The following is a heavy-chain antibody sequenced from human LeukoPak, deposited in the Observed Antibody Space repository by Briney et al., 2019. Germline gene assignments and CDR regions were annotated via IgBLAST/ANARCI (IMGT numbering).Heavy chain of an antibody. V-gene: IGHV1-8*01. CDR2: MNPNSGNT. J-gene: IGHJ4*02. D-gene: IGHD2-2*01. Sequence: ASVKVSCKASGYTFTSYDINWVRQATGQGLEWMGWMNPNSGNTGYAQKFQGRVTMTRDTSISTFYMELSRLRSDDTALYYCARDVGEYCSSTSCYASDYWGQGTLVTVSS. CDR1: GYTFTSYD. CDR3: ARDVGEYCSSTSCYASDY.